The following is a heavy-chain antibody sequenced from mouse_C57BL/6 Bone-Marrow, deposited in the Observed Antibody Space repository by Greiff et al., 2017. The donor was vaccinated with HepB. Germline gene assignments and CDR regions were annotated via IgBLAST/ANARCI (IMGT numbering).Heavy chain of an antibody. D-gene: IGHD5-5*01. Sequence: VQLQQSGTVLSRPGASVKMSCKTSGYTFTSYWMHWVKQRPGQGLEWIGAIYPGNSDTSYNQKFKGKAKLTAVTSASTAYMELSSLTNEDSAVYYCTRDSYLYWYFDVWGTGTTVTVSS. CDR2: IYPGNSDT. CDR1: GYTFTSYW. V-gene: IGHV1-5*01. J-gene: IGHJ1*03. CDR3: TRDSYLYWYFDV.